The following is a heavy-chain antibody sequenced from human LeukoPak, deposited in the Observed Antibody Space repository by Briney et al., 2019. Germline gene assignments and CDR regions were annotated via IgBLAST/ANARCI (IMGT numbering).Heavy chain of an antibody. CDR1: GFTFSSYG. CDR3: AKDPNGVAATYFDY. V-gene: IGHV3-30*02. CDR2: IRYDGSNK. D-gene: IGHD2-15*01. Sequence: GGSLRLSCAASGFTFSSYGMHWVRQAPGKGLEWVAFIRYDGSNKYYADSVKGRFTISRDNSKNTPYLQMNSLRAEDTAVYYCAKDPNGVAATYFDYWGQGTLVTVSS. J-gene: IGHJ4*02.